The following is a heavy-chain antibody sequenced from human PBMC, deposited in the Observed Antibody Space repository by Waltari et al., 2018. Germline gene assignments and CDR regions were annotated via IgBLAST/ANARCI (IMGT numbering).Heavy chain of an antibody. CDR2: IYTSGST. V-gene: IGHV4-34*01. J-gene: IGHJ6*03. CDR1: GGTFSDYY. Sequence: QVQLQQWGAGLLNPSETLSLTCGVNGGTFSDYYWTWIRQPPGKGLEWIGEIYTSGSTNYNPSLRSRVTTSVQMSKNQFSLKLTALTAADTAVYYCARGAPYHYGSGRKYYMDVWDKGTTVTVSS. D-gene: IGHD3-10*01. CDR3: ARGAPYHYGSGRKYYMDV.